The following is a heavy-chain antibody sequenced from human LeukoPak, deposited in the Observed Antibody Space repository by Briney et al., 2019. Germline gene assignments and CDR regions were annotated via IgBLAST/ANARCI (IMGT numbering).Heavy chain of an antibody. Sequence: GASVEVSCKASGYTFTSYYMHWVRQAPGQGLEWMGIINPSGGSTSYAQKFQGRVTMTRDMSTSTVYMELSSLRSEDTAVYYCARDGVVVRPGNNWFDPWGQGTLVTVSS. CDR2: INPSGGST. V-gene: IGHV1-46*01. J-gene: IGHJ5*02. CDR1: GYTFTSYY. CDR3: ARDGVVVRPGNNWFDP. D-gene: IGHD2-2*01.